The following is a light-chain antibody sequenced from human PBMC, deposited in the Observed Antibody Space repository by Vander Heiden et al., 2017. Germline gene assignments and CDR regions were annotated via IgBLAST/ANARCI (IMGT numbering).Light chain of an antibody. V-gene: IGLV3-12*02. CDR2: RDS. Sequence: SNELTRPDSVSVPTPQMARITCGENNIGSEAVHRFQQKPGQDPVLVIYRDSNRPSGIPERFSGSNPGNTATLTISRIEAGDEADHCCQVWDSSSDHYVFGTGTKVTVL. CDR3: QVWDSSSDHYV. J-gene: IGLJ1*01. CDR1: NIGSEA.